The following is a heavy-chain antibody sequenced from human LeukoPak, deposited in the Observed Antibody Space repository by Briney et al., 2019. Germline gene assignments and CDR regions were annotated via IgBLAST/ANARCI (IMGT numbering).Heavy chain of an antibody. CDR2: ISGNGTT. Sequence: GGSLRLSCTASGFPFRRYATTWVRQAPGKGLQWVSAISGNGTTFYADFVKGRFIVSRDNSKNTLYLQIDSLTTEDTATYFCSKEGAPPMIPFDFWGQGSLVVVS. CDR1: GFPFRRYA. J-gene: IGHJ5*01. V-gene: IGHV3-23*01. D-gene: IGHD3-16*01. CDR3: SKEGAPPMIPFDF.